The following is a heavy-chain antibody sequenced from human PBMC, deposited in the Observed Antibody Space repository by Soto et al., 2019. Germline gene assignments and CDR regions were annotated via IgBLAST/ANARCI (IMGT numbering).Heavy chain of an antibody. Sequence: SVKVSCKASGGSFSSYAISWVRQAPGQGLEWMGGIIPIFGTANYAQKFQGRVTITADESTSTAYMELSSLRSEDTAVYYCARWPHQVVTPYYYYYGMDVWGQGTTVTVSS. D-gene: IGHD3-22*01. V-gene: IGHV1-69*13. CDR1: GGSFSSYA. J-gene: IGHJ6*02. CDR3: ARWPHQVVTPYYYYYGMDV. CDR2: IIPIFGTA.